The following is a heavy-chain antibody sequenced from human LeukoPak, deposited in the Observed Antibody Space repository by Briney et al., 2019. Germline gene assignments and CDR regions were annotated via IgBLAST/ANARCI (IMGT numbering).Heavy chain of an antibody. CDR1: GFTFSSYG. V-gene: IGHV3-30*18. D-gene: IGHD3-10*01. J-gene: IGHJ4*02. CDR3: AKDGPQIGEPPLPGSIDS. CDR2: ISYDGSNK. Sequence: PGGSLRLSCAASGFTFSSYGMHWVRQAPGKGLKWVAVISYDGSNKYYADSVKGRFTISRDNSKNTLFLQMKSLRAEDTAVYYCAKDGPQIGEPPLPGSIDSFGQRTLFTVSS.